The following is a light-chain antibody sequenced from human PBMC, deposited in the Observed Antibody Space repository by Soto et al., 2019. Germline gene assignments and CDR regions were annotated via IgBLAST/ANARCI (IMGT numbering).Light chain of an antibody. CDR1: QSVSSN. J-gene: IGKJ2*01. V-gene: IGKV3-15*01. CDR3: QQYNKWPPYT. Sequence: EIVMTQSPANLSVSPGERATLSCRASQSVSSNLAWYQQKPGQGPRLLIYGASTRPTGIPARFSGSGSGTEFTLTISSLQSEDFAVYYCQQYNKWPPYTFGQGTKVEIK. CDR2: GAS.